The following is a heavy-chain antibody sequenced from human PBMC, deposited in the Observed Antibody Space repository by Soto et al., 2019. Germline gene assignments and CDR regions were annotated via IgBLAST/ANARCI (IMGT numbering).Heavy chain of an antibody. V-gene: IGHV1-2*02. D-gene: IGHD2-2*02. J-gene: IGHJ6*02. Sequence: ASVKVSCKASGYTFSGYYIHWLRQAPGQGLEWMGWINPNSGGTNYAQKFQGRVTVTRDTPTSTAYVELSRLTSDDTAVYYCARSLTEGYCTITGCYTRPLYGMDVWGQGTTVTVSS. CDR1: GYTFSGYY. CDR3: ARSLTEGYCTITGCYTRPLYGMDV. CDR2: INPNSGGT.